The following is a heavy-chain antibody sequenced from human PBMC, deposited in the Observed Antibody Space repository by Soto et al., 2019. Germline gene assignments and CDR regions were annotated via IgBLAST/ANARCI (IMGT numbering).Heavy chain of an antibody. J-gene: IGHJ3*01. Sequence: GSLRLSCAASGFTFSTYAMSWVRQAPGKGLDWVSVISGDSGTTYYADYVKGRFTTSRDNSKNTLYLQMNTLRAEDMAVYYCATAEPATVGASAVWGQATMVTV. CDR1: GFTFSTYA. V-gene: IGHV3-23*01. CDR2: ISGDSGTT. D-gene: IGHD2-15*01. CDR3: ATAEPATVGASAV.